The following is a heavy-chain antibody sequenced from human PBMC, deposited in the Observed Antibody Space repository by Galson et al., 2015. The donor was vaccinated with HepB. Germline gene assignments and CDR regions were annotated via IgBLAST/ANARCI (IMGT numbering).Heavy chain of an antibody. D-gene: IGHD4-17*01. CDR3: AHIRDSAPVRFDS. V-gene: IGHV2-5*02. CDR2: IYWDDDQ. J-gene: IGHJ4*02. CDR1: GFSLSTSEEG. Sequence: PALVTPTQTLTLSCTFSGFSLSTSEEGVGVAWIRQPPGKALEWLALIYWDDDQRYSPSLKNRLTITKDSSKDQVVLIMTKMDPMDPATYSCAHIRDSAPVRFDSGGQGAQVTASS.